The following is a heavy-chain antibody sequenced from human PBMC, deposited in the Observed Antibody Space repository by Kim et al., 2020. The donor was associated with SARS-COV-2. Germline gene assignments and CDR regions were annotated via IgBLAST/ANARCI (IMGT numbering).Heavy chain of an antibody. Sequence: ASVKVSCKASGYTFTSYGISWVRQAPGQGLEWMGWISAYNGNTNYAQKLQGRVTMTTDTSTSTAYMELRSLGSDDTAVYYCARDRPYDYVWGSYPPDYYYYYGMDVWGQGTTVTVSS. V-gene: IGHV1-18*01. J-gene: IGHJ6*02. D-gene: IGHD3-16*02. CDR3: ARDRPYDYVWGSYPPDYYYYYGMDV. CDR1: GYTFTSYG. CDR2: ISAYNGNT.